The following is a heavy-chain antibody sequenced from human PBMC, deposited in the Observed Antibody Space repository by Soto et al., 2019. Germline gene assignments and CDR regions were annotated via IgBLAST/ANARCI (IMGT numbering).Heavy chain of an antibody. CDR2: LNAGNSNR. CDR1: GYTFTNNA. D-gene: IGHD3-16*02. CDR3: ARGYDFVWGSYRSDAFDI. J-gene: IGHJ3*02. Sequence: GASVKVSCKASGYTFTNNAIHWVRQAPGQRLEWLGWLNAGNSNREYSQKFKGRIIMTKDTSASTAYMEMSNLISEDTAVYYCARGYDFVWGSYRSDAFDIWG. V-gene: IGHV1-3*01.